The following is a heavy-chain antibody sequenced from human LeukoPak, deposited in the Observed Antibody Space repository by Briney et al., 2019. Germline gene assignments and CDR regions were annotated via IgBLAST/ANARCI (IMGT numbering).Heavy chain of an antibody. J-gene: IGHJ4*02. CDR3: ARGLSTFNGFDY. V-gene: IGHV3-30*04. D-gene: IGHD2-8*01. CDR2: ISYDGSNK. Sequence: PGGSLRLSCAASGFTFSSYAMHWVRQAPGKGLEWVTIISYDGSNKYYADSVKGRFTISRDNSKNTLYLQMNSLRAEDTAVYYCARGLSTFNGFDYWGQGTLVTVSS. CDR1: GFTFSSYA.